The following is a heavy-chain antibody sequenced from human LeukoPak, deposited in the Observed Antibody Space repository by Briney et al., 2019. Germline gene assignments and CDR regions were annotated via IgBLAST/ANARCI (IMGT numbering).Heavy chain of an antibody. CDR3: ARDFLGYCSGGSCPPDAFDI. CDR1: GFTFSSHA. J-gene: IGHJ3*02. D-gene: IGHD2-15*01. V-gene: IGHV3-48*01. Sequence: GGSLRLSCVASGFTFSSHAMNWVRQAPGKGLEWVSYISSSSSTIYYADSVKGRFTISRDNAKNSLYLQMNSLRAEDTAVYYCARDFLGYCSGGSCPPDAFDIWGQGTMVTVSS. CDR2: ISSSSSTI.